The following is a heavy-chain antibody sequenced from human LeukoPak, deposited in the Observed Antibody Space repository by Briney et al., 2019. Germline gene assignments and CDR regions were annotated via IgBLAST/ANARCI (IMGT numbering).Heavy chain of an antibody. CDR2: IYTGGST. J-gene: IGHJ5*02. CDR1: GGSISSYY. CDR3: ARELTIRFLEWLPFDP. Sequence: SETLSLTCTVSGGSISSYYWSWIRQPAGKGLEWIGRIYTGGSTNYNPSLKSRVTMSVDTSKNQFSLKLSSVTAADTAVYYCARELTIRFLEWLPFDPWGQGTLVTVSS. V-gene: IGHV4-4*07. D-gene: IGHD3-3*01.